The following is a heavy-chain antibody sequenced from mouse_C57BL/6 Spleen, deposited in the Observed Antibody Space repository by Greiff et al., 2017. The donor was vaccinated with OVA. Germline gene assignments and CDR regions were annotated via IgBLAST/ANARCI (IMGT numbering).Heavy chain of an antibody. D-gene: IGHD2-4*01. CDR3: ARDQNDYYWYFDV. CDR1: GFTFSSYA. CDR2: ISDGGSYT. V-gene: IGHV5-4*01. J-gene: IGHJ1*03. Sequence: EVKLEESGGGLVKPGGSLKLSCAASGFTFSSYAMSWVRQTPEKRLEWVATISDGGSYTYYPDNVKGRFTISRDNAKNNLYLQMSHLKSEDTAMYYCARDQNDYYWYFDVWGTGTTVTVSS.